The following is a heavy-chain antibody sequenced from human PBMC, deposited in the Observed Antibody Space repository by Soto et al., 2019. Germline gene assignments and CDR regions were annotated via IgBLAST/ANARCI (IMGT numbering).Heavy chain of an antibody. CDR1: GFTFSNYA. V-gene: IGHV3-23*01. CDR2: ISGGGGSS. J-gene: IGHJ4*02. Sequence: EVQLLESGGGLVQPGGSLRLSCAASGFTFSNYAMSWVRQAPGKGLEWVSCISGGGGSSYYADSVKGRFTISRDNSNNTLYLQMNSLRAEDTAVYYCAHNSGVVCHSVFFYGVQGSLVIVSS. CDR3: AHNSGVVCHSVFFY. D-gene: IGHD3-22*01.